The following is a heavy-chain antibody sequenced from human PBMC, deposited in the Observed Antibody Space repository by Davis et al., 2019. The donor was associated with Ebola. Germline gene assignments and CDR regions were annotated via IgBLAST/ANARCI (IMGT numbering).Heavy chain of an antibody. CDR1: GYTFTGYY. CDR2: INPNSGGT. Sequence: ASVKVSCKASGYTFTGYYMHWVRQAPGQGLEWMGWINPNSGGTNYAQKFQGWVTMTRDTSISTAYMELSRLRSDDTAVYYCATAVGYVDGMDVWGQGTTVTVSS. J-gene: IGHJ6*02. D-gene: IGHD3-16*01. CDR3: ATAVGYVDGMDV. V-gene: IGHV1-2*04.